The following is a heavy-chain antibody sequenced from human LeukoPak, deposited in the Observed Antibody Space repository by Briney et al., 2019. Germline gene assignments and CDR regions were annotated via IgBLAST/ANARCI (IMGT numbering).Heavy chain of an antibody. J-gene: IGHJ4*02. CDR1: GSTFSSYA. V-gene: IGHV3-23*01. CDR2: ISGNGVGT. Sequence: GGSLRLSCAASGSTFSSYAMNWVRQAPGKGLEWVSAISGNGVGTYYADSVRGRFTISRDNSKNTLYLQMNSLRAEDTAVYYCAKTPNKGDIRPDRDYWGQGTLVTVSS. CDR3: AKTPNKGDIRPDRDY. D-gene: IGHD2-15*01.